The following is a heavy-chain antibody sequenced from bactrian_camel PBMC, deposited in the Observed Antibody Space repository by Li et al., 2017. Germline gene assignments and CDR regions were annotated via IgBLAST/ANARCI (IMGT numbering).Heavy chain of an antibody. CDR3: AAASRPIFAGYRFSPSDFDF. CDR1: GFTFRSYA. CDR2: INRGGTT. J-gene: IGHJ6*01. D-gene: IGHD1*01. V-gene: IGHV3S1*01. Sequence: HVQLVESGGGLVQPGGSLRLFCVASGFTFRSYAMYWVSQAPGKGLEWVSIINRGGTTYYADSMKGRFTISLDNAKNTVSLQMNSLKPEDSGMYYCAAASRPIFAGYRFSPSDFDFWGQGTQVTVS.